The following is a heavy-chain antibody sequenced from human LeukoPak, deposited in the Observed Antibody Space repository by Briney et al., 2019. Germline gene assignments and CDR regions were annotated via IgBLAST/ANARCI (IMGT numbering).Heavy chain of an antibody. CDR2: IIPIFGTA. D-gene: IGHD2-2*01. CDR3: ASVKASHRQDAFDI. J-gene: IGHJ3*02. V-gene: IGHV1-69*05. CDR1: GGTFSSYA. Sequence: GASVKVSCKASGGTFSSYAISWVRQAPGQGLEWMGGIIPIFGTANYAQKFQGRVTITTDESTSTAYMELSSLRSEDTAVYYCASVKASHRQDAFDIWGQGTMVTVSS.